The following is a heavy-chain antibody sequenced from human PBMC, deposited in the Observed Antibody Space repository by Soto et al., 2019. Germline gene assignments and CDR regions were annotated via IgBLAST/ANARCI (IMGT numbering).Heavy chain of an antibody. V-gene: IGHV4-59*01. J-gene: IGHJ6*02. CDR1: GGSISSYY. D-gene: IGHD3-3*01. CDR3: ARGYYDFWSGYYTDYYYGMDV. Sequence: SETLSLTCTVSGGSISSYYWSWIRQPPGKGLEWIGYIYYSGSTNYNPSLKSRVTISVDTSKNQFSLKLSSVTAADTAVYYCARGYYDFWSGYYTDYYYGMDVWGQGTTVTVSS. CDR2: IYYSGST.